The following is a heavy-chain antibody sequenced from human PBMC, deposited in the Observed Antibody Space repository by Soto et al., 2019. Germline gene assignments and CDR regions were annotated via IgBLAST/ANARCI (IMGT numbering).Heavy chain of an antibody. D-gene: IGHD3-10*01. CDR2: INHSGST. CDR3: ARERAGLLWFREKNWLEP. CDR1: DGSSCGYY. Sequence: PSLMMSVTCAVEDGSSCGYYWSWIRQPPGKGLEWIGEINHSGSTNYNPSLKSRVTISVDTSKNQFSLKLSSVTAADTAVYYCARERAGLLWFREKNWLEPWGQGTLVTVSS. J-gene: IGHJ5*02. V-gene: IGHV4-34*01.